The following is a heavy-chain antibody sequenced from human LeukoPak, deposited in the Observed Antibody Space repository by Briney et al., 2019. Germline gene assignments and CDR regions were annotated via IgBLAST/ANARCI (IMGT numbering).Heavy chain of an antibody. CDR1: GFTFSSYW. V-gene: IGHV3-74*01. D-gene: IGHD3-9*01. J-gene: IGHJ4*02. CDR2: INSDGSST. Sequence: PGGSLRLSCAASGFTFSSYWMHWVRQAPGKGLVWVSRINSDGSSTSYADSVKGRFTISRDNAKNTLYLQMNSLRAEDTAVYYCARAYYDILTGYYTPSPDYWGQGTLVTVSS. CDR3: ARAYYDILTGYYTPSPDY.